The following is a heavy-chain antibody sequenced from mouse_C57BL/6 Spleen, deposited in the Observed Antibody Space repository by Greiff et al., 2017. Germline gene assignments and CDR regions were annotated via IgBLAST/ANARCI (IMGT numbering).Heavy chain of an antibody. Sequence: EVKLMESGGGLVKPGGSLKLSCAASGFTFSDYGMHWVRQAPEKGLEWVAYISSGSSTIYYADTVKGRFTISRDNAKNTLFLQMTSLRSEDTAMYYCARDGYSDYYAMAYWGQGTSVTVSS. CDR2: ISSGSSTI. J-gene: IGHJ4*01. CDR3: ARDGYSDYYAMAY. D-gene: IGHD2-3*01. V-gene: IGHV5-17*01. CDR1: GFTFSDYG.